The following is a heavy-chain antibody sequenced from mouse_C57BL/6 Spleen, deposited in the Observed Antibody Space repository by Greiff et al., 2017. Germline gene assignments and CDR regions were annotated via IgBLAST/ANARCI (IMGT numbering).Heavy chain of an antibody. Sequence: ESGPGLVKPSPSLSLTCSATGYSITSGYYWNWIRQFPGNKLEWMRYISYDGSNNYNPSLKNRISITRDTSKNQFFLKLNSVTTESTATYYCTKSDYYATGAWGQGTLVTVSA. J-gene: IGHJ3*01. V-gene: IGHV3-6*01. CDR3: TKSDYYATGA. CDR1: GYSITSGYY. D-gene: IGHD1-1*01. CDR2: ISYDGSN.